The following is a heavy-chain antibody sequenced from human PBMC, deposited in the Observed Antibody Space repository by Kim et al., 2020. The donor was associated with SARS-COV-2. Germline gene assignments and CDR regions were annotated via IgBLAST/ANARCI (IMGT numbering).Heavy chain of an antibody. CDR3: ARDRIWNYDSSGYHH. CDR2: INPNSGGT. Sequence: ASVKVSCKASGYTFTGYYMHWVRQAPGQGLEWMGRINPNSGGTNYAQKFQGRVTMTRDTSISTAYMELSRLRSDDTAVYYCARDRIWNYDSSGYHHWGQGTLVTVSS. D-gene: IGHD3-22*01. V-gene: IGHV1-2*06. CDR1: GYTFTGYY. J-gene: IGHJ5*02.